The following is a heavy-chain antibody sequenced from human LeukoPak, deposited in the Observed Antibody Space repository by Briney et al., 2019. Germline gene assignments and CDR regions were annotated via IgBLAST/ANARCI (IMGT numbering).Heavy chain of an antibody. V-gene: IGHV4-61*01. J-gene: IGHJ4*02. D-gene: IGHD3-22*01. CDR2: IYYSGST. CDR1: GGSVSSGSYY. CDR3: AGSGYYLNFDY. Sequence: SETLSLTCTVSGGSVSSGSYYWSWIRQPPGKGLEWIGYIYYSGSTNYNPSLKSRVTISVDTSKNRFSLKLSSVTAADTAVYYCAGSGYYLNFDYWGQGTLVTVSS.